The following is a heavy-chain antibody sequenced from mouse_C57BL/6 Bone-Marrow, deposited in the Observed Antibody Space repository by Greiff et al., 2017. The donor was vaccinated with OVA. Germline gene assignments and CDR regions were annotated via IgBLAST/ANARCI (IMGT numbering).Heavy chain of an antibody. CDR1: GFSLTSYA. V-gene: IGHV2-9-1*01. D-gene: IGHD1-1*01. CDR2: IWTGGGT. Sequence: VHLVESGPGLVAPSQSLSITCTVSGFSLTSYAISWVRQPPGKGLEWLGVIWTGGGTNYNSALKSRLSISKDNSKSQVFLKMNSLQTDDTARYYCARWYYYGSYYFDYWGQGTTLTVSS. J-gene: IGHJ2*01. CDR3: ARWYYYGSYYFDY.